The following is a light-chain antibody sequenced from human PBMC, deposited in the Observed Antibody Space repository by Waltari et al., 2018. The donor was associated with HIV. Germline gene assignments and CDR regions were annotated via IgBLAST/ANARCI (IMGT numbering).Light chain of an antibody. CDR1: TTDLGGLNY. Sequence: HSVLTQPAPMSGSLGQSITISCLRTTTDLGGLNYVSWYQQSPDKAPRLVIYDVSNRPSGVSGRFSGSKSGSAASLTISGLQPEDEADYYCCSYSSSGTVLFGGGTRLTVL. J-gene: IGLJ2*01. CDR3: CSYSSSGTVL. V-gene: IGLV2-14*03. CDR2: DVS.